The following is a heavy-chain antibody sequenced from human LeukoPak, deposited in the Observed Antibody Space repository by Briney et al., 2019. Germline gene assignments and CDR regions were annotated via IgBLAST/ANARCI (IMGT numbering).Heavy chain of an antibody. CDR1: GGSISSYY. Sequence: PSETLSLTCTVSGGSISSYYWSWIRQPPGKGLEWIGYIYYSGSTNYNPSLKSRVTISVDTSKNQFSLKLSSVTAADTAVYYCARDGPVKWGQGTLVTVSS. CDR3: ARDGPVK. D-gene: IGHD3-22*01. J-gene: IGHJ4*02. V-gene: IGHV4-59*08. CDR2: IYYSGST.